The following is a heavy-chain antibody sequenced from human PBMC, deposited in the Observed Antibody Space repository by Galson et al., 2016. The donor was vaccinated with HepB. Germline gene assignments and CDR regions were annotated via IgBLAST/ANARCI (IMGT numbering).Heavy chain of an antibody. Sequence: SLRLSCAASGFTFDAYTMRWVRQAPGKGLEWVSLISWDVGTTYYADSVKGRFTISSDNSENSLYLQMNSLTTEDTALYYCAKDIYDSSGYYYYYGMDVWGQGTTVTVSS. D-gene: IGHD3-22*01. CDR2: ISWDVGTT. CDR1: GFTFDAYT. J-gene: IGHJ6*02. V-gene: IGHV3-43*01. CDR3: AKDIYDSSGYYYYYGMDV.